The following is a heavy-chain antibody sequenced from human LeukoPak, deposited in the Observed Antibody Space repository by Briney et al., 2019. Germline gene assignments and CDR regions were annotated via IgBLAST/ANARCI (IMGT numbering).Heavy chain of an antibody. D-gene: IGHD3-10*01. CDR3: ARDLWFGEGDY. Sequence: GGSLRLSCAASGFTFSSYSMDWVRQAPGKGLEWVSSISSSSSYIYYADSVKGRFTISRDNAKNSLYLQMNSLRAEDTAVYYCARDLWFGEGDYWGQGTLVTVSS. V-gene: IGHV3-21*01. J-gene: IGHJ4*02. CDR2: ISSSSSYI. CDR1: GFTFSSYS.